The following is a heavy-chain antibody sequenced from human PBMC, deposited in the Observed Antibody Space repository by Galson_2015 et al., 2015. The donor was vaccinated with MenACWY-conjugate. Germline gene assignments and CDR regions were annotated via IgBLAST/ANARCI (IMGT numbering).Heavy chain of an antibody. Sequence: SLRLSCAASGFTFSSYWMHWVRQAPGKGLVWVSRINSDGSNTSYADSVKGRFTISRDNAKKTLYLQMNSLRAEDTAVYYCARLFRYYGMDVWGQGTTVIVSS. CDR1: GFTFSSYW. J-gene: IGHJ6*02. V-gene: IGHV3-74*01. CDR3: ARLFRYYGMDV. CDR2: INSDGSNT.